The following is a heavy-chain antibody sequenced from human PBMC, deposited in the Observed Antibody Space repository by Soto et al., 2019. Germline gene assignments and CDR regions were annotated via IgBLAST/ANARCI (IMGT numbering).Heavy chain of an antibody. V-gene: IGHV4-30-2*01. CDR3: ARVPGP. CDR2: INHNTNT. CDR1: GGSISSGGYS. J-gene: IGHJ5*02. Sequence: PSETLSLTCAVSGGSISSGGYSWNWFRQPPGKGLEWIGEINHNTNTIYNPSLTSRVTISVDTSKNHFSLKLSSVTAADTAVYYCARVPGPWGQGTLVTVSS.